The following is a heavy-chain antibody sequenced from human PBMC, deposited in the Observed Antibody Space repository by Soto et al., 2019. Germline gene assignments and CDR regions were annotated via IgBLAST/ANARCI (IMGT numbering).Heavy chain of an antibody. CDR2: IYY. V-gene: IGHV4-30-2*01. Sequence: QLQLQESGSGLVKPSQTLSLTCAVSGDSISSGSYSWNWIRQPPGKGLEWIGYIYYNPSLQSRVTISVDTSKNQFSLKLNSVTAADTAVYYCARDRRDGWIFDYWGQGTLVTVSS. J-gene: IGHJ4*02. CDR3: ARDRRDGWIFDY. D-gene: IGHD5-12*01. CDR1: GDSISSGSYS.